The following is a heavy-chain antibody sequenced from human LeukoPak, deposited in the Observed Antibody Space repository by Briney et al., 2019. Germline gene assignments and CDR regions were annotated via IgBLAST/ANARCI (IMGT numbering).Heavy chain of an antibody. Sequence: SETLSLTCAVYGGSFSGYYWSWIRQPPGKGLEWIGEINHSGSTNYNPSLKSRVTISVDTSKNQFSLKLSSVTAADTAVYYCARRRSGYYKTHFDYWGQGTLVTVSS. J-gene: IGHJ4*02. CDR3: ARRRSGYYKTHFDY. V-gene: IGHV4-34*01. CDR2: INHSGST. CDR1: GGSFSGYY. D-gene: IGHD3-22*01.